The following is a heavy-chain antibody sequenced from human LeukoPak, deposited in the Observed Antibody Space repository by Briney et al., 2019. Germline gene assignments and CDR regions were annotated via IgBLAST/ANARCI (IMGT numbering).Heavy chain of an antibody. CDR1: GFTFSSYA. CDR2: VSSSGDNT. J-gene: IGHJ4*02. D-gene: IGHD6-19*01. Sequence: GGSLRLSCAASGFTFSSYAMNWVRQAPGKGLEWVSGVSSSGDNTYYADSVKGRFTISRDNSKSMLYLQMNSLRAEDTAVYYCARTGYSSNSLDYWGQGTPVTVPS. CDR3: ARTGYSSNSLDY. V-gene: IGHV3-23*01.